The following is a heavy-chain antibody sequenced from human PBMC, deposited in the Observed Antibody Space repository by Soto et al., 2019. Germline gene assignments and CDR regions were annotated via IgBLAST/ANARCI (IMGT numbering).Heavy chain of an antibody. J-gene: IGHJ6*02. CDR2: IYTSGST. V-gene: IGHV4-4*07. CDR3: ARGLVERNYDILTGYYPYYYYGMDV. CDR1: GGSLSSYY. D-gene: IGHD3-9*01. Sequence: SETLCLTCTVSGGSLSSYYLSWIRQPARKGLEWIGRIYTSGSTNYNPSLKSRVTMSVDTSKNQFSLKLSSVTAADTAVYYCARGLVERNYDILTGYYPYYYYGMDVWGQGTTVTSP.